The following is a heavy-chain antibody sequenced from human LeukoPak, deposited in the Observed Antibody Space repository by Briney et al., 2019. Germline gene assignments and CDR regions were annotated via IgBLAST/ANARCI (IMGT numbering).Heavy chain of an antibody. J-gene: IGHJ4*02. Sequence: GGSLRLSCAASGFTFSNYYMNWVRQAPGKGLEWVANINRDGSVEYYVDSVKGRFTISRDFSKNTLYLRMSSLRAEDTAVYYCAKTYSSGWWDLDFWGQGTLVSVSS. V-gene: IGHV3-7*01. CDR1: GFTFSNYY. CDR3: AKTYSSGWWDLDF. D-gene: IGHD6-19*01. CDR2: INRDGSVE.